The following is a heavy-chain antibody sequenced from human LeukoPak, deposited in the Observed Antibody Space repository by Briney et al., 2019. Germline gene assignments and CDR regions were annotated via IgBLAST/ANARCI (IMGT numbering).Heavy chain of an antibody. Sequence: PSETLSLTCAVSGGSISSGSYYWSWIRQPAGKGLEWIGHIYASGGTKYNPSLESRVTISIDTSKNQLSLRLSSVTAADTAVYYCTREKSYGYIRADSWGQGTLVAVSS. CDR1: GGSISSGSYY. J-gene: IGHJ4*02. D-gene: IGHD3-16*01. V-gene: IGHV4-61*09. CDR3: TREKSYGYIRADS. CDR2: IYASGGT.